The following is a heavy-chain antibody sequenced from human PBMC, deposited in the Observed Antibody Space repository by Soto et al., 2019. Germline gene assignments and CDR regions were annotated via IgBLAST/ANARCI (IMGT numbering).Heavy chain of an antibody. CDR2: MNPNSGNT. CDR3: ARALRYFDWLLTLGGSYRYYLDV. D-gene: IGHD3-9*01. J-gene: IGHJ6*03. CDR1: GYTFTSYD. V-gene: IGHV1-8*01. Sequence: GASVKVSCKASGYTFTSYDINWVRQATGQGLEWMGWMNPNSGNTGYAQKFQGRVTMTRNTSISTAYMELSSLRSEDTAVYYCARALRYFDWLLTLGGSYRYYLDVWGKGTTVTVSS.